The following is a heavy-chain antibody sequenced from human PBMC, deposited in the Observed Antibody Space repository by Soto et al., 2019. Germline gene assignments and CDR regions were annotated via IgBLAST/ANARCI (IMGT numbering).Heavy chain of an antibody. CDR1: GFTFSDYY. Sequence: QVQLVESGGGLVQPGESLRLSCVASGFTFSDYYMSWVRQAPGKGLEWVSYIHSSGTTLYYADSVKGRFTISRDNAKNSLYLQMNSLRAEDTAVYYCARDPDTSSKIDYWGQGTLVTVSS. CDR3: ARDPDTSSKIDY. CDR2: IHSSGTTL. V-gene: IGHV3-11*01. D-gene: IGHD2-2*01. J-gene: IGHJ4*02.